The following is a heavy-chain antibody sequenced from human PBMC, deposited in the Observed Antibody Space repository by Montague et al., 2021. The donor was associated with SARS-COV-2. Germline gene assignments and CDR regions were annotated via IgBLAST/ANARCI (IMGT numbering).Heavy chain of an antibody. CDR2: IHYDGSST. V-gene: IGHV3-74*01. D-gene: IGHD2-8*02. CDR3: ARAYYTGLYPFDY. CDR1: GFTLSSYW. Sequence: SLNLSCAASGFTLSSYWMYWVRQAPGKGLVWISRIHYDGSSTNYADSVKGRFTISRDTAKNTLYLQMNSLRAEDTAVYYCARAYYTGLYPFDYWGQGTLVTVSS. J-gene: IGHJ4*02.